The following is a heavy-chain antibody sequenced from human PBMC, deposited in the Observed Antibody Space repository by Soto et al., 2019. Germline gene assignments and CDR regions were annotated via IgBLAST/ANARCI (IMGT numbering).Heavy chain of an antibody. CDR1: GGTFSSYA. Sequence: SVKVSCKASGGTFSSYASSWVRQAPGQGLEWMGGIIPIFGTANYAQKFQGRVTITADKSTSTAYMELSSLRSEDTAVYYCARAVVVVPAAIIPYYYGMDVWGHGTTVTFSS. J-gene: IGHJ6*02. CDR2: IIPIFGTA. V-gene: IGHV1-69*06. D-gene: IGHD2-2*02. CDR3: ARAVVVVPAAIIPYYYGMDV.